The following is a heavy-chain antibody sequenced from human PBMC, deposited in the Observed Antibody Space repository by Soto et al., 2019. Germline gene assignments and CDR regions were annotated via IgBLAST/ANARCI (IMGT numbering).Heavy chain of an antibody. CDR1: GGSISSYY. CDR2: IYYSGST. D-gene: IGHD2-2*01. Sequence: PSETLSLTCTVSGGSISSYYWSWIRQPPGKGLEWIGYIYYSGSTNYNPSLKSRVTISVDTSKNQFSLKLSSVTAADTAVYYCAREFRGDIVVVPAALGYYYGMDVWGQGTTVTVSS. CDR3: AREFRGDIVVVPAALGYYYGMDV. V-gene: IGHV4-59*12. J-gene: IGHJ6*02.